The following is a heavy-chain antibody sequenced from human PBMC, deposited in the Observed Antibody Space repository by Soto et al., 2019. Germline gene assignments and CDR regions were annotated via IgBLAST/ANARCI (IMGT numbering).Heavy chain of an antibody. CDR2: INAGNGNT. CDR1: GYTFTSSA. CDR3: ARGNIVVVPAATIDYYFDY. V-gene: IGHV1-3*01. J-gene: IGHJ4*02. Sequence: ASVKVSRKASGYTFTSSAMHWVRQAPGQRFEWMGWINAGNGNTKYSQKFQGRVTITRDTSASTAYMELSSLRSEDTAVYYCARGNIVVVPAATIDYYFDYWGQGTLVTVSS. D-gene: IGHD2-2*01.